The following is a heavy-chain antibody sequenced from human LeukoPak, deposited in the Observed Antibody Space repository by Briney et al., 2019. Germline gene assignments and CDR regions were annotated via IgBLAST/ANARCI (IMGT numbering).Heavy chain of an antibody. D-gene: IGHD3-22*01. Sequence: ASVKVSCKASGYTFTSYYMHWVRQAPGQGLEWMGVINPSGGSTSYAQKFQGRVTMTRDTSTSTVYVELSSLRSEDTAVYYCARITDYDSSGYYLDYWGQGTLVTVSS. V-gene: IGHV1-46*01. CDR2: INPSGGST. CDR3: ARITDYDSSGYYLDY. J-gene: IGHJ4*02. CDR1: GYTFTSYY.